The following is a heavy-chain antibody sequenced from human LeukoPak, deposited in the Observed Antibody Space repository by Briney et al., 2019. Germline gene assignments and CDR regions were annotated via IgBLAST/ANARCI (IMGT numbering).Heavy chain of an antibody. CDR2: ISYDGSNK. CDR3: ARDAGYCSGGSCYLFWYFDL. CDR1: GFTFSSYA. J-gene: IGHJ2*01. V-gene: IGHV3-30-3*01. D-gene: IGHD2-15*01. Sequence: PGRSLRLSCAASGFTFSSYAMHWVRQAPGKGLEWVAVISYDGSNKYYADSVKGRFTISRDNSKNTLYLQMNSLRAEDTAVYYCARDAGYCSGGSCYLFWYFDLWGRGTLVTVSS.